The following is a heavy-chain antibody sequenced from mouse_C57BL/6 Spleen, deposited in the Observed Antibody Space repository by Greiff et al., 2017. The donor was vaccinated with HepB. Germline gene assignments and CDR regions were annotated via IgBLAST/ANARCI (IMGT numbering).Heavy chain of an antibody. D-gene: IGHD2-3*01. J-gene: IGHJ3*01. CDR3: ARWGDGYPWFAY. CDR2: IDPSDSET. Sequence: VKLQQPGAELVRPGSSVKLSCKASGYTFTSYWMHWVKQRPIQGLEWIGNIDPSDSETHYNQKFKDKATLTVDKSSSTAYMQLSSLTSEDSAVYYCARWGDGYPWFAYWGQGTLVTVSA. CDR1: GYTFTSYW. V-gene: IGHV1-52*01.